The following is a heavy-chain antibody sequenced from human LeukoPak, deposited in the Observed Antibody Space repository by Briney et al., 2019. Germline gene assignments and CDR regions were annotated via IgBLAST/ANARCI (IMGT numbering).Heavy chain of an antibody. Sequence: ASVKVSCKASGYSFTNYGISWVRRAPGQGLEWMGWISAYNGNTNYAQKFQDRVTMTTDASTSTAYLELRSLGSDDTAVYYCARSDCSGISCYIFADYWGQGTLVTVSS. CDR2: ISAYNGNT. CDR1: GYSFTNYG. V-gene: IGHV1-18*01. J-gene: IGHJ4*02. D-gene: IGHD2-2*02. CDR3: ARSDCSGISCYIFADY.